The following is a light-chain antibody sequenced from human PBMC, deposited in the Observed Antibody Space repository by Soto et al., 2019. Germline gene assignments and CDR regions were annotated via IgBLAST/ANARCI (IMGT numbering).Light chain of an antibody. V-gene: IGKV3-20*01. CDR2: GAS. CDR3: QHYGSSAYT. Sequence: EIVLTQSPGTLSLSPGERATLSCRASQSVRSNYLAWYQQKPGQAPRLLIYGASSRATGIPDRFSVSGSGTDFTLTISRLEPEDFAVYYGQHYGSSAYTFGQGTTLEIK. CDR1: QSVRSNY. J-gene: IGKJ2*01.